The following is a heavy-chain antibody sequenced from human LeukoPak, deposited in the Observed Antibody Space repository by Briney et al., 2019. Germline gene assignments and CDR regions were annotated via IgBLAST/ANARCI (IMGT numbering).Heavy chain of an antibody. J-gene: IGHJ4*02. D-gene: IGHD3-3*01. CDR2: IKQDGSEK. CDR3: ARARAYYDFW. Sequence: GGSLRLSCAASGFTFSSYWVSWVRQAPRKGLEWVANIKQDGSEKYYVDSVKGRFTISRDNAKNSLYLQMNSLRAEDTAVYYCARARAYYDFWGGQGTLVTVSS. V-gene: IGHV3-7*01. CDR1: GFTFSSYW.